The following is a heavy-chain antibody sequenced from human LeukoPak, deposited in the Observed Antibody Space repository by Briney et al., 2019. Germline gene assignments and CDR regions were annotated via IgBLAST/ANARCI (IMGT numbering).Heavy chain of an antibody. CDR1: GFTFSSYA. V-gene: IGHV3-23*01. J-gene: IGHJ4*02. D-gene: IGHD2-2*01. CDR2: ISGSGGST. CDR3: AKDKPICSSTSCYFDY. Sequence: GGSLRLSCAASGFTFSSYAMSWVRQAPGKGLERVSAISGSGGSTYYADSVKGRFTISRDNSKNTLYLQMNSLRAEDTAVYYCAKDKPICSSTSCYFDYWGQGTLVTVSS.